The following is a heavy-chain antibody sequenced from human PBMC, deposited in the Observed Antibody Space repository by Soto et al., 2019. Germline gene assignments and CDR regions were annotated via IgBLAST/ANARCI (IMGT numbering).Heavy chain of an antibody. J-gene: IGHJ3*02. CDR3: ARGRDHVWGSYRYTPADAFDI. V-gene: IGHV4-34*01. CDR1: GESFSAYY. Sequence: QVQLQQWGAGLLKPSETLSLTCTVYGESFSAYYFDWIRQPPGKGLEWIGEINHSGSTKYNSSLESRVTISVDTSKNQLSLKLSSVTAADTAVYYCARGRDHVWGSYRYTPADAFDIWGQGTMVTVSS. D-gene: IGHD3-16*02. CDR2: INHSGST.